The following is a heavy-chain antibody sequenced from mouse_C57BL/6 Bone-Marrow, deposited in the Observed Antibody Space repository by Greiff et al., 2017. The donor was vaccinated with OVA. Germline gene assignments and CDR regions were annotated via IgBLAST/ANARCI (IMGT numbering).Heavy chain of an antibody. CDR3: ARDQGYYYGSSYYAMDY. D-gene: IGHD1-1*01. J-gene: IGHJ4*01. CDR2: ISDGGSYT. Sequence: EVKLVESGGGLVKPGGSLKLSCAASGFTFSSYAMSWVRQTPERRLEWVATISDGGSYTYYPDNVKGRFTISRDNAKNNLYLQMSHLKSEDTAMYYCARDQGYYYGSSYYAMDYWGQGTSVTVSS. CDR1: GFTFSSYA. V-gene: IGHV5-4*01.